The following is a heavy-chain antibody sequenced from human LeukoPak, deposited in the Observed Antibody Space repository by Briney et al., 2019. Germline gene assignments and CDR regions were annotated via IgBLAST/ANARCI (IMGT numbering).Heavy chain of an antibody. J-gene: IGHJ5*02. V-gene: IGHV1-18*04. CDR2: ISAYNGNT. D-gene: IGHD3-10*01. Sequence: ASVKVSCRASGYTFTSYGISWVRQAPGQGPEWMGWISAYNGNTNYAQKLQGRVTMTTDTSTSTAYMELRSLRSDDTAVYYCARSGYGSGSYRWFDPWGQGTLVTVSS. CDR3: ARSGYGSGSYRWFDP. CDR1: GYTFTSYG.